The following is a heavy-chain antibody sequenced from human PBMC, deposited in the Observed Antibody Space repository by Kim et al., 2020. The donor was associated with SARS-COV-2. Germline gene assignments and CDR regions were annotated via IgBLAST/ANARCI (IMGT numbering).Heavy chain of an antibody. CDR3: AKAYSSGWLDY. J-gene: IGHJ4*02. D-gene: IGHD6-19*01. CDR2: ISLNGGNT. Sequence: GGSLRLSCAASGFTFDDYTMHWVRQAPGKGLEWVSLISLNGGNTYYADSVKGRFTISRDNSKNSLYLQMNSLRTEDTALYYCAKAYSSGWLDYWGQGTLVTVSS. CDR1: GFTFDDYT. V-gene: IGHV3-43*01.